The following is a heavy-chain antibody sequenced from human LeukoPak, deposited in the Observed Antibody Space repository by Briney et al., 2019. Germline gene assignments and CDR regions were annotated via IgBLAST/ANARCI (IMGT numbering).Heavy chain of an antibody. CDR1: GFTFSDYY. CDR3: ARDYITFGGGWYFDY. Sequence: GGSLRLSCAAAGFTFSDYYMSWIRQAPGNGLEWVSYISSSGSTIYYADSVKGRFTISRDNAKNSLYLQMNSLRAEDTAVYYCARDYITFGGGWYFDYWGQGTLVTVSS. CDR2: ISSSGSTI. V-gene: IGHV3-11*01. D-gene: IGHD3-16*01. J-gene: IGHJ4*02.